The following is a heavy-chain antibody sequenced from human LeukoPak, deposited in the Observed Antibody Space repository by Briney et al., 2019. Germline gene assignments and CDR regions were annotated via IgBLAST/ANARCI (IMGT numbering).Heavy chain of an antibody. V-gene: IGHV4-34*01. Sequence: SETLSLTCTVSGGSISSYYWSWIRQPPGKGLEGIGEISQSGSTNYNSSLKSRVTISVDTSKNHFSLKLTSVTAADTAVYYCARGGGYNWFDPWGQRTLVTASS. CDR1: GGSISSYY. J-gene: IGHJ5*02. CDR3: ARGGGYNWFDP. CDR2: ISQSGST.